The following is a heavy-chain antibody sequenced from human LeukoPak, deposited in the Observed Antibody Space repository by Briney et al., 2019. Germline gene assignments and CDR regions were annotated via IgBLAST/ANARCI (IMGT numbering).Heavy chain of an antibody. CDR3: ARDPVVPAATPFDP. V-gene: IGHV4-34*01. D-gene: IGHD2-2*01. Sequence: PSETLSLTCAVYGGSFSDYYWSWIRQPPGKGLEWIGEINHSGIINYNPSLKSRVTMSVDTSKNQFSLKLSSVTAADTAVYYCARDPVVPAATPFDPWGQGTLVTVSS. J-gene: IGHJ5*02. CDR2: INHSGII. CDR1: GGSFSDYY.